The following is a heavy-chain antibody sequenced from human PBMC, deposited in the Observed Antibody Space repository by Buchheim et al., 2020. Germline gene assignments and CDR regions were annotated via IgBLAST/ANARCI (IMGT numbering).Heavy chain of an antibody. D-gene: IGHD4/OR15-4a*01. CDR1: GFSLSDSGMC. Sequence: QVTLTESGPALVKPTQTLTLTCTLSGFSLSDSGMCVNWVRQSPGKALEWLALIDWADDKHITTSLKTRLTISKDTSKNQLVLTMTNVDPADTATYYCARSQMTPPNYQYALDVWGQGTT. CDR3: ARSQMTPPNYQYALDV. V-gene: IGHV2-70*19. J-gene: IGHJ6*02. CDR2: IDWADDK.